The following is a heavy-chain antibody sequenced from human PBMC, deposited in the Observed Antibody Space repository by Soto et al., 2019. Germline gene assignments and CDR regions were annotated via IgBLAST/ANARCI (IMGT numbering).Heavy chain of an antibody. V-gene: IGHV3-30*18. D-gene: IGHD3-3*01. J-gene: IGHJ5*02. CDR3: AKVESGQPEPLSS. CDR1: GFTFSSYG. Sequence: LRLSCAASGFTFSSYGMHWVRQAPGKGLEWVAVISHDGRNIYYADSVKGRFAVSRDNSKNILFLQLSSLRLNDTAVYYCAKVESGQPEPLSSWGLGTMVTGSS. CDR2: ISHDGRNI.